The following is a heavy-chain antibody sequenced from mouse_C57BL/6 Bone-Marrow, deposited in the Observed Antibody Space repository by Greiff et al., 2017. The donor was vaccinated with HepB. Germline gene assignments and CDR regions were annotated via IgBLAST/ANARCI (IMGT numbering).Heavy chain of an antibody. Sequence: EVKLMESGPGLVKPSQSLSLTCSVTGYSITSGYYWNWIRQFPGNKLEWMGYISYDGSNNYNPSLKNRISITRDTSKNQFFLKLNSVTTEDTATYYCAMMGGFAYWGQGTLVTVSA. V-gene: IGHV3-6*01. CDR1: GYSITSGYY. CDR3: AMMGGFAY. D-gene: IGHD2-3*01. CDR2: ISYDGSN. J-gene: IGHJ3*01.